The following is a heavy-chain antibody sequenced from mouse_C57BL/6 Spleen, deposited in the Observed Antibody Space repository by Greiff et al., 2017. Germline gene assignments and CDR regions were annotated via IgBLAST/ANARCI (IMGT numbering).Heavy chain of an antibody. CDR3: ARGYSNYGGYFDV. CDR1: GYTFTSYW. V-gene: IGHV1-53*01. J-gene: IGHJ1*03. Sequence: VQLQQPGTELVKPGASVKLSCKASGYTFTSYWMHWVKQRPGQGLEWIGNINPSNGGTNYNEKFKSKATLTVDKSSSPAYMQLSSLTSEDSAVYYCARGYSNYGGYFDVWGTGTTVTVSS. D-gene: IGHD2-5*01. CDR2: INPSNGGT.